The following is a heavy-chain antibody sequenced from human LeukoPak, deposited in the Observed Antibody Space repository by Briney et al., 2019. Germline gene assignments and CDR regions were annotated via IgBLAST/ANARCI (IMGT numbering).Heavy chain of an antibody. CDR3: ARDLAGSRDK. CDR1: EFTFRTYW. CDR2: INTDGSTT. V-gene: IGHV3-74*01. Sequence: GGSLRLSCVDSEFTFRTYWMHWVRQAPGEGPVWVSRINTDGSTTNYADSVKGRFTISRDNAKNTLYLQMNSLRAEDTAVYYCARDLAGSRDKWGQGTLVTVSS. D-gene: IGHD2-15*01. J-gene: IGHJ4*02.